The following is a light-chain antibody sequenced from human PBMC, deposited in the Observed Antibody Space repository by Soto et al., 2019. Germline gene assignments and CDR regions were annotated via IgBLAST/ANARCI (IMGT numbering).Light chain of an antibody. CDR3: QQYNSYSP. CDR1: QSVSSW. Sequence: IHTAHVSCSPSPPLGHGLTESCRASQSVSSWLAWYQQKPGKAPKLLIFDDSSLESGVPSRFRGSGFGTDFTLTISGLQPDDFATYYCQQYNSYSPFGQGPRWIS. V-gene: IGKV1-5*01. CDR2: DDS. J-gene: IGKJ1*01.